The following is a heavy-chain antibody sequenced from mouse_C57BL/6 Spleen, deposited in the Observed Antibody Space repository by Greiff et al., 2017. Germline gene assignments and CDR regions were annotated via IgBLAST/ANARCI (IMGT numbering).Heavy chain of an antibody. J-gene: IGHJ3*01. CDR3: AKVTAY. CDR2: IHPNSGST. Sequence: VQLQQPGAELVKPGASVKLSCKASGYTFTSYWMHWVKQRPGQGLEWIGKIHPNSGSTNYNEKFKGKATLTVDKSSSTAYMQLSSLTSEDSAVYYCAKVTAYWGQGTLVTVSA. D-gene: IGHD2-5*01. CDR1: GYTFTSYW. V-gene: IGHV1-64*01.